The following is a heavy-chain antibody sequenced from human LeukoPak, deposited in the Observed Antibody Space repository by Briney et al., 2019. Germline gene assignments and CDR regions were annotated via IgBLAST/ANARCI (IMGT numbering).Heavy chain of an antibody. Sequence: SETLSLTCAVYGGSFSDYYWSWIRQPAGKGLEWIGRIYTSGSTNYNPSLKSRVTMSVDTSKNQFSLKLSSVTAADTAVYYCARERGYSGYEIDYWGQGTLVTVSS. CDR3: ARERGYSGYEIDY. V-gene: IGHV4-4*07. J-gene: IGHJ4*02. CDR2: IYTSGST. CDR1: GGSFSDYY. D-gene: IGHD5-12*01.